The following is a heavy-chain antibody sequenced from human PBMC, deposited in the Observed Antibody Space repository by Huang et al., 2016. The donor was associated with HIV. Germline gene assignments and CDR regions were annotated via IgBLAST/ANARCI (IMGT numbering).Heavy chain of an antibody. D-gene: IGHD3-10*01. V-gene: IGHV1-69*13. Sequence: QVQLLQSGAEVRKPGSSVTVSCKASGGTFSNHAFSWLRQAPGQGLEWMGGISPLFKTTNYAQKFQARVTITADESRNTAYMELSSLRSQDTAIYYCAKSHINYPADSWGQGTLVIVSS. J-gene: IGHJ4*02. CDR2: ISPLFKTT. CDR3: AKSHINYPADS. CDR1: GGTFSNHA.